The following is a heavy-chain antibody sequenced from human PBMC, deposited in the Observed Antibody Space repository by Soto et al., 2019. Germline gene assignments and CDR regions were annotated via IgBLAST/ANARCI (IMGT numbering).Heavy chain of an antibody. CDR1: GYTFTGYY. J-gene: IGHJ4*02. V-gene: IGHV1-2*02. D-gene: IGHD6-6*01. CDR2: INPNSGGT. CDR3: ARAYSSSSEVDY. Sequence: ASVKVSCKASGYTFTGYYMHWVRQAPGQGLEWMGWINPNSGGTNYAQKFQGRVTMTRDTSISTAYMELSRLRSDDTAVYYCARAYSSSSEVDYWGQGTLVTVSS.